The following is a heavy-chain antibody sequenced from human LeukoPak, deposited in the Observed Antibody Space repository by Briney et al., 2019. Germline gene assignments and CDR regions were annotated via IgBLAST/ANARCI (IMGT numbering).Heavy chain of an antibody. CDR3: ARDSSGYQ. D-gene: IGHD3-22*01. V-gene: IGHV3-7*01. J-gene: IGHJ4*02. Sequence: GGSLRLSCAASGFTFSTYWMSWVRQAPGKGLEWVANIKEGGSEKYYGDSVKGRFTISRDNAKNSLYLEMNSLRVEDTAVYYCARDSSGYQWGQGTLVTVSS. CDR1: GFTFSTYW. CDR2: IKEGGSEK.